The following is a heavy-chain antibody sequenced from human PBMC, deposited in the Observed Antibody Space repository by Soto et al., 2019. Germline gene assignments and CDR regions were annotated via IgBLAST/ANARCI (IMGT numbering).Heavy chain of an antibody. V-gene: IGHV4-59*01. J-gene: IGHJ4*02. CDR3: ASLNRGY. CDR2: IYYSGST. D-gene: IGHD3-10*01. CDR1: GGSISSYY. Sequence: PSEALSLTCTDSGGSISSYYCSWIRQPPGKGLEWIGYIYYSGSTNYNPSLKSRVTISVDTSKNQFSLKLSSVTAADTAVYYCASLNRGYWGPGTPVTV.